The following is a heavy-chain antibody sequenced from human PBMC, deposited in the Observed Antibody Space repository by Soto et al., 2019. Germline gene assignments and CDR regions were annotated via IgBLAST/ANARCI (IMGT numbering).Heavy chain of an antibody. CDR1: GGSISSGDYY. D-gene: IGHD6-19*01. CDR3: ARHGQLYCSGWYLNWFDP. CDR2: IYYSGST. J-gene: IGHJ5*02. Sequence: SETLSLTCTVSGGSISSGDYYWSWIRQPPGKGLEWIGYIYYSGSTYYNPSLKSRVTISVDTSKNQFSLKLSSVTAADTAVYYCARHGQLYCSGWYLNWFDPWGQGTLVTVSS. V-gene: IGHV4-30-4*01.